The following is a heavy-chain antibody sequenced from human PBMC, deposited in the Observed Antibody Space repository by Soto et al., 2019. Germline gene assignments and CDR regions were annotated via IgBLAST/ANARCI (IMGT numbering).Heavy chain of an antibody. CDR2: ISYSGST. Sequence: PSETLSLTCTVSGDSISSTTYSWGWIRQPPGKGLEWIGCISYSGSTNYNPSLKSRVTISVDTSKNQFSLKLSSLTAADTAIYYCARANWFFDYWGQGTLVTVSS. CDR1: GDSISSTTYS. V-gene: IGHV4-39*07. CDR3: ARANWFFDY. D-gene: IGHD7-27*01. J-gene: IGHJ4*02.